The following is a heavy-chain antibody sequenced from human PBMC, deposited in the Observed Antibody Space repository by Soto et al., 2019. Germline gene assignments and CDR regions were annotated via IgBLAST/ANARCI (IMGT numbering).Heavy chain of an antibody. V-gene: IGHV1-69*13. CDR3: ARDSLPISSIADRWLPYYYGMDV. CDR1: GGTFSSYA. D-gene: IGHD6-6*01. Sequence: SVKVSCKASGGTFSSYAISWVRQAPGQGLEWMGGIIPIFGTANYAQKFQGRVTITADESTSTAYMELSSLRSEDTAVYYCARDSLPISSIADRWLPYYYGMDVWGQGTTVSVSS. CDR2: IIPIFGTA. J-gene: IGHJ6*02.